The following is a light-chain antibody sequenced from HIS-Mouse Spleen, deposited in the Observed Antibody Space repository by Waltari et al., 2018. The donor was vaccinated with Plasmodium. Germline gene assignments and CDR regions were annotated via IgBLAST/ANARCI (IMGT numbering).Light chain of an antibody. CDR3: QQYYSYPFT. CDR2: AAS. V-gene: IGKV1-8*01. J-gene: IGKJ3*01. CDR1: QGISSY. Sequence: AIRMTQSPSSFSASTGDRVTITCRASQGISSYLAWYQQKPGKAPKLLIYAASTLQSGVPAGFSGSGSGTDVTLTISCLQSEDFATYYCQQYYSYPFTFGPGTKVDIK.